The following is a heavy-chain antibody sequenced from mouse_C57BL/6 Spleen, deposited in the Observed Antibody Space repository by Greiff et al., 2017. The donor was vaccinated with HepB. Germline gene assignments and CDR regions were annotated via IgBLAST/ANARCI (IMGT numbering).Heavy chain of an antibody. J-gene: IGHJ4*01. D-gene: IGHD2-3*01. CDR2: ISSGSSTI. Sequence: DVQLVESGGGLVKPGGSLKLSCAASGFTFSDYGMHWVRQAPEKGLEWVAYISSGSSTIYYADTVKGRFTISRDNAKNTLFLQMTSLRSEDTAMYYCARAIYDGYYLYYAMDYWGQGTSVTVSS. V-gene: IGHV5-17*01. CDR3: ARAIYDGYYLYYAMDY. CDR1: GFTFSDYG.